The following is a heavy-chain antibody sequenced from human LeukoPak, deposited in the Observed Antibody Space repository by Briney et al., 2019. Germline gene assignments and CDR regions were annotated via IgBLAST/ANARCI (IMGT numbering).Heavy chain of an antibody. CDR2: INHSGST. Sequence: PSETLSLTCAVYGGSFSGYYWSWIRQPPGKGLEWIGEINHSGSTNYNPSLKSRVTISVDTSKNQFSLKLSSVTAADTAVYYCARRGSKTQPFDYWGQGTLVTVSS. D-gene: IGHD3-10*01. CDR1: GGSFSGYY. CDR3: ARRGSKTQPFDY. V-gene: IGHV4-34*01. J-gene: IGHJ4*02.